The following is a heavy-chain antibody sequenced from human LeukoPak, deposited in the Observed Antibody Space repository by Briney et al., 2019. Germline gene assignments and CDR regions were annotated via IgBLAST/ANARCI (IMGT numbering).Heavy chain of an antibody. V-gene: IGHV3-11*04. Sequence: GGSLRLSCAASGFTFSDSYMSWLRQAPGKGLECVSYISGSSGTIYYADSAKGRFTISRDNAKNSLYLQMNSLRAEDTAVYYCARGTYTAVDYWGQGTLVTVCS. J-gene: IGHJ4*02. D-gene: IGHD5-18*01. CDR3: ARGTYTAVDY. CDR2: ISGSSGTI. CDR1: GFTFSDSY.